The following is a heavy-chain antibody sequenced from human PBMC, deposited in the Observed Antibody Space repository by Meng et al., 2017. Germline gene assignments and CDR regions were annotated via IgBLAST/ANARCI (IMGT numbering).Heavy chain of an antibody. CDR3: AREGRVDFDY. J-gene: IGHJ4*02. V-gene: IGHV7-4-1*02. Sequence: QTRTELSKPGASWKVSCKPSGYPFTSYAMNSARHAPGQGLELMGLINTNTGNPTYAQGFTVRFVFSLDTSVSTAYLQISSLKAEDTAVYYRAREGRVDFDYWGQGTLVTVSS. CDR2: INTNTGNP. CDR1: GYPFTSYA. D-gene: IGHD1-26*01.